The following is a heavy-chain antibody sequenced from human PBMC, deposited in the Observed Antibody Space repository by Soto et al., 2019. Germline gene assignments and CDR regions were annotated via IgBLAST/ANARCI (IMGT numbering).Heavy chain of an antibody. Sequence: EVQLVESGGGLVQPGGSLRLSCAASGFTFSNYWMHWVRQAPGKGLVWVSRIDSDGSRITYADFVKGRFTISRDNSRNTVYLKMTSLTAEETAVYYLVKTSLVLAVATREAIWGQETLVTVSS. CDR1: GFTFSNYW. CDR3: VKTSLVLAVATREAI. D-gene: IGHD2-15*01. V-gene: IGHV3-74*01. CDR2: IDSDGSRI. J-gene: IGHJ4*02.